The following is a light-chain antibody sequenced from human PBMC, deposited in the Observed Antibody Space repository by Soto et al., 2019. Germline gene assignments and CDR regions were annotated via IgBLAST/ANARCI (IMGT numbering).Light chain of an antibody. J-gene: IGKJ1*01. V-gene: IGKV1-5*01. CDR2: DAS. CDR3: QHYNRYPRT. Sequence: DIQMTQSPSTLSASVGERVTITCRASQGISSWLAWYQQKPGKAPKVLIYDASNMERGVPSRFSVIEAWAEINLTTSSLQPDDFATYNCQHYNRYPRTFGQGTKVEIK. CDR1: QGISSW.